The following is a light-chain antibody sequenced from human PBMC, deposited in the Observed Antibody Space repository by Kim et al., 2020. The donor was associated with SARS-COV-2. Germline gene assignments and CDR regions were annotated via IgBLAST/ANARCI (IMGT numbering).Light chain of an antibody. CDR3: SSYTITTTLVV. V-gene: IGLV2-14*03. CDR2: DVS. J-gene: IGLJ2*01. Sequence: ITISCPGTSSDVGVRNYLSWYQQHPGSAPKLIIYDVSNRPSGVSHRFSGSKSGNTASLTISGLQAEDEADYYCSSYTITTTLVVFGGGTQLTVL. CDR1: SSDVGVRNY.